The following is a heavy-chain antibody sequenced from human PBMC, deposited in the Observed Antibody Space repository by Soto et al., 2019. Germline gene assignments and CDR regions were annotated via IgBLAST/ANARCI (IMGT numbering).Heavy chain of an antibody. Sequence: ASVKVSCKASGYTFTNYGISWVRQAPGQGLEWMGWTSDYNGNTNYAQKFQGRVTLTTDTSTSTAYMELRSLRSDDTAVYYCARGGGIYSISWPLDYWGQGTLVNVSS. CDR1: GYTFTNYG. J-gene: IGHJ4*02. CDR2: TSDYNGNT. CDR3: ARGGGIYSISWPLDY. D-gene: IGHD6-13*01. V-gene: IGHV1-18*04.